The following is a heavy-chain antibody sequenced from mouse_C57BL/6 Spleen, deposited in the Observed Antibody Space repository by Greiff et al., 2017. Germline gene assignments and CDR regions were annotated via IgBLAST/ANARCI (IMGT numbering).Heavy chain of an antibody. V-gene: IGHV5-4*01. D-gene: IGHD4-1*01. CDR2: ISDGGSYT. Sequence: EVQLVESGGGLVKPGGSLKLSCAASGFTFSSYAMSWVRQTPEKRLEWVATISDGGSYTYYPDNVKGRFTISRDNAKNNLYLQMSHLKSEDTAMYYCARDPGNDTDFDYWGQGTTLTVSS. CDR1: GFTFSSYA. J-gene: IGHJ2*01. CDR3: ARDPGNDTDFDY.